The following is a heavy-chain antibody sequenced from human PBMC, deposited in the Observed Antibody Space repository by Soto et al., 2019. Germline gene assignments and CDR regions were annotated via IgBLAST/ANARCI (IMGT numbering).Heavy chain of an antibody. CDR3: ARRYKSAGWLEP. CDR1: GYSFATYA. CDR2: INPATGNT. V-gene: IGHV1-3*01. D-gene: IGHD1-1*01. J-gene: IGHJ5*02. Sequence: ASVKVSCKASGYSFATYAIHWVRQAPGQGLEWMGWINPATGNTEYSDKFQDRVTFTRDTSATTAYMELRGLRSEDTAVYYCARRYKSAGWLEPWGQGTLVTVPS.